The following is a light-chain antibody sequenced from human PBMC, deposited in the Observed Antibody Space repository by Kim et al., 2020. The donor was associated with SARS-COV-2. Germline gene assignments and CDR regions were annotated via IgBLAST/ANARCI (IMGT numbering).Light chain of an antibody. CDR3: NSRDSSGNHPHWV. CDR2: GKN. CDR1: SLRSYY. J-gene: IGLJ3*02. V-gene: IGLV3-19*01. Sequence: SSELTQDPAVSVALGQTVRITCQGDSLRSYYASWYQQKPGQAPVLVIYGKNNRPSGIPDRFSGSSSGNTASLTITGAQAEDEADYYCNSRDSSGNHPHWV.